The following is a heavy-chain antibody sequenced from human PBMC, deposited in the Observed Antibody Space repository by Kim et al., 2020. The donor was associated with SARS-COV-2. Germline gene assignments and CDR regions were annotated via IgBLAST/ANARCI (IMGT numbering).Heavy chain of an antibody. CDR2: IYSGGSST. J-gene: IGHJ4*02. V-gene: IGHV3-23*03. D-gene: IGHD6-19*01. CDR1: GFTFSSYA. CDR3: AKGGSGSSGWYIDY. Sequence: GGSLRLSCAASGFTFSSYAMSWVRQAPGKGLEWVSVIYSGGSSTYYADSVKGRFTISRDNSKNTLYLQMNSLRAEDTAVYYCAKGGSGSSGWYIDYWGQGTLVTFSS.